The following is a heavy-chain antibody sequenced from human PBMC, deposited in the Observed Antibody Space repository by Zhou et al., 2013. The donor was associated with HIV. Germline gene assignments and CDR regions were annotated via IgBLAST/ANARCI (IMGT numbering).Heavy chain of an antibody. CDR1: GGTFSTYA. D-gene: IGHD6-6*01. Sequence: QVQLVQSGAEVKKPGSSVKVSCKATGGTFSTYAFAWVRQAPGQGLEWMGGIIPIFGTANYAQKFQGRVTITTDESTSTAYMELSSLRSEDTAVYYCWYSSSSVYYMDVWGKGTTVTVSS. J-gene: IGHJ6*03. V-gene: IGHV1-69*05. CDR3: WYSSSSVYYMDV. CDR2: IIPIFGTA.